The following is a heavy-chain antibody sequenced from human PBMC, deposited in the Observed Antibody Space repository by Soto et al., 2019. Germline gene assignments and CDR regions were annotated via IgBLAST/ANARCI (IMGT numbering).Heavy chain of an antibody. Sequence: PGGSLRLSCAASGFTFSSYGMHWVRQAPGKGLEWVAVISYDGSNKYYADSVKGRFTISRDNSKNTLYLQMNSLRAEDTAVYYCAKNGYGSGTWDYGMDVWGQGTTVTVSS. CDR3: AKNGYGSGTWDYGMDV. J-gene: IGHJ6*02. CDR2: ISYDGSNK. D-gene: IGHD3-10*01. V-gene: IGHV3-30*18. CDR1: GFTFSSYG.